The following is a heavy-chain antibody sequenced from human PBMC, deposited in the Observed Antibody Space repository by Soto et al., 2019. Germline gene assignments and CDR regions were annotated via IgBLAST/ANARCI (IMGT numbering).Heavy chain of an antibody. CDR2: INAGNGNT. V-gene: IGHV1-3*01. Sequence: QIQLMQSGAEVKKPGASVKVSCKASGYTFTSYGIHWVRQAPGQRLEWTGWINAGNGNTKYSEKFQGRVTITRDTTAATADLVLLSLRSADTAVYYCARDPNDSSAYYHHYYYGMDVWGQGTTVTVSS. J-gene: IGHJ6*02. CDR1: GYTFTSYG. D-gene: IGHD3-22*01. CDR3: ARDPNDSSAYYHHYYYGMDV.